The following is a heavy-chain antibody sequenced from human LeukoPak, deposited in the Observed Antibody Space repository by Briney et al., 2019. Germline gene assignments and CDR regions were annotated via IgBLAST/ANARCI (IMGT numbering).Heavy chain of an antibody. Sequence: GESLKISCKGSGYSFTSYWIGWVRQMPGKGLEWMGIIYPSDSDTKYSPSFQGQVTISVDKSISTAYLQWSSLKTSDGAMYYCAKGYWYFDLWGRGTLLTVSS. CDR2: IYPSDSDT. V-gene: IGHV5-51*01. CDR1: GYSFTSYW. CDR3: AKGYWYFDL. J-gene: IGHJ2*01.